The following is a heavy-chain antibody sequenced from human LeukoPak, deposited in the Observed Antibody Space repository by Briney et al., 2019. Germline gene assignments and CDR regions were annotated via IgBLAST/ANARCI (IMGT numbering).Heavy chain of an antibody. CDR1: GFIFSDYH. CDR2: ISTTGTTM. CDR3: ARGGGLDV. J-gene: IGHJ6*02. V-gene: IGHV3-48*02. Sequence: GGSLRLSCAASGFIFSDYHINWVRQAPGRGLEWISYISTTGTTMHYADSVKGRFAISRDNAKSSLYLQMNSLRDEDTAVYYCARGGGLDVWGQGATVTVSS. D-gene: IGHD3-16*01.